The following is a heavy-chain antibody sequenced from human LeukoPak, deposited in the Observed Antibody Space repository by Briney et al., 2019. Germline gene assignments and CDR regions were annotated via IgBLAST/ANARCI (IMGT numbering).Heavy chain of an antibody. Sequence: SQTLSLTCTVSGGSISSGGYYWSWIRQPPGKGLEWIGYIYYSGSTNYNPSLKSRVTISVDTSKNQFSLKLSSVTAADTAVYYCAFSGFRGGFDAFDIWGQGTMVTVSS. CDR3: AFSGFRGGFDAFDI. CDR2: IYYSGST. CDR1: GGSISSGGYY. J-gene: IGHJ3*02. V-gene: IGHV4-61*08. D-gene: IGHD3-10*01.